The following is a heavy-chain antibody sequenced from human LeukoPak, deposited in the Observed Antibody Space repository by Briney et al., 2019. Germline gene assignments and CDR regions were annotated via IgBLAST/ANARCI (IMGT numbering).Heavy chain of an antibody. CDR1: GFTFRSYW. J-gene: IGHJ5*02. V-gene: IGHV3-7*01. CDR3: AGGSGYLITS. CDR2: IKQEGSEK. D-gene: IGHD3-9*01. Sequence: GGSLRLSCTASGFTFRSYWMNWVRQAPGKGREWLAIIKQEGSEKHYKGSVEGRFTISRDNAKNSLHLQMNSLRAEDMAVYYCAGGSGYLITSWGQGTLVTVSS.